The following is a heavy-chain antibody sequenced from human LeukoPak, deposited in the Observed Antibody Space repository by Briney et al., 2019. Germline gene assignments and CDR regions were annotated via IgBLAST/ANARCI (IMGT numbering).Heavy chain of an antibody. CDR2: ISYDGSNK. CDR1: GFTFSSYA. Sequence: GGSLRLSCAASGFTFSSYAMHWVRQAPGKGLEWAAVISYDGSNKYYADSVKGRFTISRDNSKNTLYLQMNSLRAEDTAVYYCARGDWGIVVVVAASAAFDIWGQGTMVTVSS. J-gene: IGHJ3*02. CDR3: ARGDWGIVVVVAASAAFDI. D-gene: IGHD2-15*01. V-gene: IGHV3-30*04.